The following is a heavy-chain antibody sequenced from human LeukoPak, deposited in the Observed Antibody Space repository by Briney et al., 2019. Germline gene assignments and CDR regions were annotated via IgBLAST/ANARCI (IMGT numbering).Heavy chain of an antibody. Sequence: SETLSLTCTVSGGSISSYYWSWIRQPPGKVLEWIGYIYYSGSTNYNPSLKSRVTISVDTSKNQFSLKLSSVTAADTAVYYCARLSYYYSSGYLFDYWGQGTLVTVSS. D-gene: IGHD3-22*01. CDR1: GGSISSYY. CDR3: ARLSYYYSSGYLFDY. CDR2: IYYSGST. J-gene: IGHJ4*02. V-gene: IGHV4-59*08.